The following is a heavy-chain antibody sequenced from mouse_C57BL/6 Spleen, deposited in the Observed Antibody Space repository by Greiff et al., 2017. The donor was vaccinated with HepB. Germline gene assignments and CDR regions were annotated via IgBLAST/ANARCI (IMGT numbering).Heavy chain of an antibody. D-gene: IGHD1-1*01. CDR2: IHPNSGST. J-gene: IGHJ4*01. V-gene: IGHV1-64*01. CDR1: GYTFTSYW. CDR3: ARAGENYGSSYDAMDY. Sequence: QVQLQQPGAELVKPGASVKLSCKASGYTFTSYWMHWVKQRPGQGLEWIGMIHPNSGSTNYHEKFKSKATLTVDKSSSTAYMQLSSLTSEDSAFYYCARAGENYGSSYDAMDYWGQGTSVTGSS.